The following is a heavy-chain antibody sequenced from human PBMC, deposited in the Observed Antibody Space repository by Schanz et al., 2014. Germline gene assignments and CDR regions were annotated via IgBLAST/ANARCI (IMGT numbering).Heavy chain of an antibody. CDR1: GFTFGDYA. D-gene: IGHD3-10*01. V-gene: IGHV3-23*01. CDR2: ISGGGGTT. CDR3: AKGRFGELSAFDI. Sequence: EVQLLESGGGLVQPGGSLRLSCAASGFTFGDYAMTWVRQAPGKGLEWVSAISGGGGTTYYTDSVKGRFTISRDNSKSTRYLQMNSLRAEDTAVYYCAKGRFGELSAFDIWGQGTMVTVSS. J-gene: IGHJ3*02.